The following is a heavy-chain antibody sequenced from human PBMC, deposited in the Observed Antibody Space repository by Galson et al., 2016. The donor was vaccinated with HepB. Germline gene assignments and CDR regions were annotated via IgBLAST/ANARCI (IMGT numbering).Heavy chain of an antibody. Sequence: SLSLSCAASGFIFSDFGMHWVRQAPGRGLEWVAILFHDESHEYYADSVQGRFTISRDNSKNTLYLQLNNLRVEDTALYYCARDSAGGGDSKSYSDSWGQGTLVTVSS. V-gene: IGHV3-33*01. CDR3: ARDSAGGGDSKSYSDS. J-gene: IGHJ4*02. D-gene: IGHD2-21*02. CDR2: LFHDESHE. CDR1: GFIFSDFG.